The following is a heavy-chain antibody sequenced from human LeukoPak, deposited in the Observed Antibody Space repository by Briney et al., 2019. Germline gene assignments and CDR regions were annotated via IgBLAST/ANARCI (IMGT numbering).Heavy chain of an antibody. CDR1: GFTFSSYS. CDR2: ISSSSSYI. J-gene: IGHJ4*02. CDR3: ARGSSSWDFDY. Sequence: GGSLRLSCAASGFTFSSYSMNWVRQAPGKGLEWVSSISSSSSYIYYADSVRGRFTISRDNAKNSLYLQMNSLRAEDTAVYYCARGSSSWDFDYWGQGTLVTVSS. V-gene: IGHV3-21*01. D-gene: IGHD6-13*01.